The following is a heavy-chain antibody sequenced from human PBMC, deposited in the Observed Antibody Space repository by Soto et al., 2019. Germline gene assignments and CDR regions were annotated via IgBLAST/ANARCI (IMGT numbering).Heavy chain of an antibody. V-gene: IGHV1-2*04. CDR1: GYTFTGYY. CDR2: INPNSGGT. J-gene: IGHJ3*02. CDR3: AREAPTGFDI. Sequence: ASVKVSCKASGYTFTGYYMLWVRQAPGQGLEWMGWINPNSGGTNYAQKFQGWVTMTRDTSISTAYMELSRLRSDDTAVYYCAREAPTGFDIWGQGTMVTVSS.